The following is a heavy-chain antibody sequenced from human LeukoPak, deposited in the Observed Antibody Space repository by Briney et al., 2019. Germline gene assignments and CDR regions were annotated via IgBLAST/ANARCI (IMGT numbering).Heavy chain of an antibody. Sequence: GGSLRLSCAASGFSFSVYYMAWVRQAPGKGLEWVGLSRNKENRYSTEYGASVKGRVTISRDDSKNLMYLEMKSLKSEDTAVYYCAKGSFTYCGGDCYPFDYWGQGTLVTVSS. V-gene: IGHV3-72*01. D-gene: IGHD2-21*02. J-gene: IGHJ4*02. CDR2: SRNKENRYST. CDR3: AKGSFTYCGGDCYPFDY. CDR1: GFSFSVYY.